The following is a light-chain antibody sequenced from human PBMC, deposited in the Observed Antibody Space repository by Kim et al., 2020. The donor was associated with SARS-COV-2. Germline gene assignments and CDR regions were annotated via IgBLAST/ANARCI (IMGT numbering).Light chain of an antibody. J-gene: IGKJ1*01. CDR2: AAS. CDR1: QDISNY. V-gene: IGKV1-27*01. Sequence: DIQMTQSPSSLSASVGDRVTITCRASQDISNYLAWFQLKPGKAPKLLIYAASALQPGVPSRFSGSGSGTDFTLTVTSLQPEDVATYYCQTCDSAPWTFGQGTKVDIK. CDR3: QTCDSAPWT.